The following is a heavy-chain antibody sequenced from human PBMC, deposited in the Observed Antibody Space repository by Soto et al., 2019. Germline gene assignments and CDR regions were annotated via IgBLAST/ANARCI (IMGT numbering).Heavy chain of an antibody. Sequence: SETLSLTCTVSGGSITSDYWSWIRQPPGKGLEWIGYISYSGRTSYNPSLKSRVTVSVDTSKNQFSLILSSVTAADTAVYYCARQARENYFGPWGQGTLVTSPQ. V-gene: IGHV4-59*08. CDR3: ARQARENYFGP. CDR1: GGSITSDY. J-gene: IGHJ5*02. D-gene: IGHD1-7*01. CDR2: ISYSGRT.